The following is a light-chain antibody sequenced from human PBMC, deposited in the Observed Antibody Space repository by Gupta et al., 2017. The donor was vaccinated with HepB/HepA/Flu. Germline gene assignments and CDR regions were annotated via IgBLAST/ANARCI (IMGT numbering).Light chain of an antibody. V-gene: IGKV1-12*01. CDR1: QAIRSW. CDR3: QEADNFHALT. CDR2: SAS. J-gene: IGKJ4*01. Sequence: DIQMTQSPPSISASVGDRVTITCRASQAIRSWLAWYQQKPGEAPKLLMYSASSRQSGVPSRFSGNGYGTDFSLTISSRQPEDSATYYCQEADNFHALTFGGGTKVEIK.